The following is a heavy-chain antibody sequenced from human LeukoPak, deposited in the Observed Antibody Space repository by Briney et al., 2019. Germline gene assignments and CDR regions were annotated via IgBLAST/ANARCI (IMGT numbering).Heavy chain of an antibody. D-gene: IGHD2-15*01. CDR3: ARDRGVDYLSGGSCSLYYYYMDV. Sequence: ASVKVSCKASGYTFTGYYMHWVRQAPGQGLEWMGWINPNSGGTNYAQKFQGRVTMTRDTSISTAYMELSRLRSDDTAVYYCARDRGVDYLSGGSCSLYYYYMDVWGKGTTVTISS. CDR1: GYTFTGYY. J-gene: IGHJ6*03. V-gene: IGHV1-2*02. CDR2: INPNSGGT.